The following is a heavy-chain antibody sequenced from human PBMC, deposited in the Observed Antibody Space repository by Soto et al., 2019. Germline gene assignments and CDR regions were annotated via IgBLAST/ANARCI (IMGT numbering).Heavy chain of an antibody. Sequence: GGSLRLSCATSGFTFGSYWMQWVRQGPGKGLVWVSRINGDATSTAYADSVKGRFTISRDNAKNTVYLQMNSLRAEDTAVYYCARYQLLDGAMDVWGKGTTVTVSS. J-gene: IGHJ6*03. CDR1: GFTFGSYW. CDR3: ARYQLLDGAMDV. CDR2: INGDATST. D-gene: IGHD4-17*01. V-gene: IGHV3-74*01.